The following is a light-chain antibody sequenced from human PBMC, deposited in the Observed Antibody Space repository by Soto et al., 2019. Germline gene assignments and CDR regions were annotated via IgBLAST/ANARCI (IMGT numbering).Light chain of an antibody. V-gene: IGKV1-39*01. Sequence: DLQMTQSPSSLSASVGDTVTITCRASQSVSTYLNWYQQRPGKAPSLLIYDASTLQRGVPSRFSGSGSGTDFTLTISNLQSEDFATYYCQQSYSTPRTFGQGTKVEIK. CDR1: QSVSTY. CDR2: DAS. CDR3: QQSYSTPRT. J-gene: IGKJ1*01.